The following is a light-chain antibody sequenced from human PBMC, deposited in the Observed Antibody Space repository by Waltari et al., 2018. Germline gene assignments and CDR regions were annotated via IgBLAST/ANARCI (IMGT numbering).Light chain of an antibody. CDR1: TSDVGGYDY. CDR2: DVS. CDR3: SSYTTSGTL. Sequence: SALTQPASVSGSTGQSIAISCTGTTSDVGGYDYVSWYQQHPGKAPKLMIYDVSNRPSGVSNRFSGSKSGNTASLTISGLQAEDEADYYCSSYTTSGTLFGTGTKVTVL. V-gene: IGLV2-14*03. J-gene: IGLJ1*01.